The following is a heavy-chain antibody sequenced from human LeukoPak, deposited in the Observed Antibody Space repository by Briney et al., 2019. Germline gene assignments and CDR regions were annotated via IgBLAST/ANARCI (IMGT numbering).Heavy chain of an antibody. CDR3: GKKYGLPTTTERSVQY. J-gene: IGHJ4*02. Sequence: PGGSLRLSYTASGFSFSSYAMNWVRQAPGKGLEWLSILSGDSGITHYADSVKGRFTISRDNSKNALYLQMNSLRAEDTAIYYCGKKYGLPTTTERSVQYWGQGTLVTVSS. D-gene: IGHD1-1*01. V-gene: IGHV3-23*01. CDR1: GFSFSSYA. CDR2: LSGDSGIT.